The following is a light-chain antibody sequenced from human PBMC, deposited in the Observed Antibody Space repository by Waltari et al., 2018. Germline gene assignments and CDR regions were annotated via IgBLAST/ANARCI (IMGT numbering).Light chain of an antibody. J-gene: IGKJ5*01. CDR2: DAS. V-gene: IGKV3-11*01. CDR3: QQRSNWPPIT. CDR1: QSVDSY. Sequence: EIVLTQSPATLSLSPGERATISCRASQSVDSYLAWYQQKPGQAPRLLIYDASNRATGIPARFSGSGSGTDFTLTISSLEPEDVAVYYCQQRSNWPPITFGQGTRLEIK.